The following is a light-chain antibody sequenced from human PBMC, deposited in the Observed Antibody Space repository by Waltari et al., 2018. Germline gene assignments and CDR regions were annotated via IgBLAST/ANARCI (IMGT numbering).Light chain of an antibody. V-gene: IGLV2-23*02. CDR2: AVS. CDR1: SSDVGNSKR. Sequence: QSALTQPASVSGSPGQSITIPCPGTSSDVGNSKRVSWYQQHPGKAPKPMLYAVSKRPSGVSDRFSGSKSGDMASLTISGLQPEDEAEYFCSSYAGSSKGVFGGGTKVTVL. J-gene: IGLJ2*01. CDR3: SSYAGSSKGV.